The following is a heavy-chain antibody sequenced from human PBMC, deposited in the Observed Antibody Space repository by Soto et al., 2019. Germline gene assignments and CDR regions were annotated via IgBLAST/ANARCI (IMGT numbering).Heavy chain of an antibody. CDR3: ALGYFPKPFDY. J-gene: IGHJ4*02. Sequence: ASVKVSCKASGYTFTSYAMHWVRQAPGQRLEWMGWINAGNGNTKYPQKFQGRVTITRDTSASTAYMELSSLRSEDTAVYYCALGYFPKPFDYWGQGTLVTASS. CDR2: INAGNGNT. D-gene: IGHD1-1*01. CDR1: GYTFTSYA. V-gene: IGHV1-3*01.